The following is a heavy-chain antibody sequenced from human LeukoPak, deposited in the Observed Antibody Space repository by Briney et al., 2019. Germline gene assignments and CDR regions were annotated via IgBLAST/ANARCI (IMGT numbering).Heavy chain of an antibody. CDR2: ISSNGGST. Sequence: GGSLRLSCSASGFTFSTYTTHWVRQAPGKGLEYVSTISSNGGSTYYADSVKGRFTISRDNSKNTLYLQMSSLRAEDTAVYYCVKDRVPGYSSSWYRPPFDYWGQGTLVTVSS. V-gene: IGHV3-64D*06. CDR3: VKDRVPGYSSSWYRPPFDY. D-gene: IGHD6-13*01. CDR1: GFTFSTYT. J-gene: IGHJ4*02.